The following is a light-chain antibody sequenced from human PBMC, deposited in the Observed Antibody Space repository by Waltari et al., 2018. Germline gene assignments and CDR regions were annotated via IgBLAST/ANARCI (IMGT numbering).Light chain of an antibody. CDR1: QSLLHSNVYIY. CDR3: MQALQTPLT. J-gene: IGKJ4*01. V-gene: IGKV2-28*01. CDR2: LGS. Sequence: DIGLPRSPLPLPVTSGEQASTPCRYSQSLLHSNVYIYLDWYLQKPGQSPQLLIYLGSNRASGVPDRFSGSGSGTDFTLKISRVEAEDVGVYYCMQALQTPLTFGGGTKVEIK.